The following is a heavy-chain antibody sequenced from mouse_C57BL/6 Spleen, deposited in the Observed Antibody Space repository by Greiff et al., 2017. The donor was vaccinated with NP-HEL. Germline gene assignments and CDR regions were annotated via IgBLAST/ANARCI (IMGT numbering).Heavy chain of an antibody. CDR2: IYPGSGST. Sequence: QVQLQQPGAELVKPGASVKMSCKASGYTFTSYWITWVKQRPGQGLEWIGDIYPGSGSTNYNEKFKSKATLTVDTSSSTAYMQLSSLTSEDSAVYYCAKKGLYGNYGAWFAYWGQGTLVTVSA. CDR1: GYTFTSYW. CDR3: AKKGLYGNYGAWFAY. V-gene: IGHV1-55*01. J-gene: IGHJ3*01. D-gene: IGHD2-1*01.